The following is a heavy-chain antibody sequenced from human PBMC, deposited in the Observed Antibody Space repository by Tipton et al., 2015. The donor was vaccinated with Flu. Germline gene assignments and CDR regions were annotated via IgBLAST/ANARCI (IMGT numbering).Heavy chain of an antibody. CDR3: ARDPPASFIGTYA. CDR1: GFTVSNNY. D-gene: IGHD1-1*01. J-gene: IGHJ4*02. V-gene: IGHV3-53*01. Sequence: QLVQSGGGLIQPGGSLILSCAASGFTVSNNYMNWVRQAPGKGLEWVSLIYSAGTTHYADSVKGRFTISRDNSKNTLYLQMNSLRVEDTAMYYCARDPPASFIGTYAWGRGTLVTVSS. CDR2: IYSAGTT.